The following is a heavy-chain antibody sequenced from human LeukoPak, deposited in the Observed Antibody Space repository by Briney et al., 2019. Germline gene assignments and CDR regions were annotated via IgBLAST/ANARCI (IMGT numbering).Heavy chain of an antibody. Sequence: PSETLSLTCAVYGGSFSGYYWSWIRQPPGKGLEWIGEINHSGSTNYNPSLKSRVTISVDTSENQFSLKLSSVTAADTAVYYCARGGYSYGSLYYYMDVWGKGTTVTVSS. CDR1: GGSFSGYY. V-gene: IGHV4-34*01. D-gene: IGHD5-18*01. CDR3: ARGGYSYGSLYYYMDV. CDR2: INHSGST. J-gene: IGHJ6*03.